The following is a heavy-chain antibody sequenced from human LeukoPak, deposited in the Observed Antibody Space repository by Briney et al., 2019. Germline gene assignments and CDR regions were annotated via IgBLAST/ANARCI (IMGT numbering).Heavy chain of an antibody. D-gene: IGHD2-8*01. V-gene: IGHV3-11*01. CDR2: ISSSGSTT. J-gene: IGHJ4*02. CDR3: AKTRKWIDY. Sequence: GGSPRLSCAASGFTFSDYYMGWIRQAPGKGLEWVSYISSSGSTTYYADSVKGRFTISRDNAKNSLYLQLSSLKADDTAVYYCAKTRKWIDYWGQGTLVTVSS. CDR1: GFTFSDYY.